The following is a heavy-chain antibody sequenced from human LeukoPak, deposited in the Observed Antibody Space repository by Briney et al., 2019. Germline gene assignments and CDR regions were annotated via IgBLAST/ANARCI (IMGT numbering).Heavy chain of an antibody. Sequence: GGSLRFSCAASGFTFSSYAMSWVRQAPGKGLECVSAISGSGGGTYYADSVKGRFAISRDNSKNTLYLQMNSLRAEDTAVYYCAKGRFDSGSSPGEYWYFDLWGRGTLVTVSS. J-gene: IGHJ2*01. CDR2: ISGSGGGT. D-gene: IGHD1-26*01. CDR1: GFTFSSYA. V-gene: IGHV3-23*01. CDR3: AKGRFDSGSSPGEYWYFDL.